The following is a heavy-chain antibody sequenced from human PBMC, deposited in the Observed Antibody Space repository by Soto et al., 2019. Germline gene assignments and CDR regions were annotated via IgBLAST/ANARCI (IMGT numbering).Heavy chain of an antibody. Sequence: QVQLVESGGGVVQPGRSLRLSCAASGFTFSSYGMHWVRQAPVKGLEWVAVIWYDGSNKYYADSVKGRFTISRDNSKNTLYLQMNSLRAEDTAVYYCARGGPAYISSSSALDYWGQGTLVPVSS. CDR3: ARGGPAYISSSSALDY. V-gene: IGHV3-33*01. D-gene: IGHD6-6*01. J-gene: IGHJ4*02. CDR1: GFTFSSYG. CDR2: IWYDGSNK.